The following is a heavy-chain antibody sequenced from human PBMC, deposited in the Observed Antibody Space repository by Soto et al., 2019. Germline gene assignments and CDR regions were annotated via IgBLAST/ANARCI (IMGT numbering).Heavy chain of an antibody. CDR1: GGSISSSSYY. V-gene: IGHV4-39*07. J-gene: IGHJ4*02. CDR3: ARLGKYCSSTSCPSD. CDR2: INHSGST. D-gene: IGHD2-2*01. Sequence: SETLSLTCTVSGGSISSSSYYWGWIRQPPGKGLEWIGEINHSGSTNYNPSLKSRVTISVDTSKNQFSLKLRSVTAAETAVYYCARLGKYCSSTSCPSDWGQGTLVTVSS.